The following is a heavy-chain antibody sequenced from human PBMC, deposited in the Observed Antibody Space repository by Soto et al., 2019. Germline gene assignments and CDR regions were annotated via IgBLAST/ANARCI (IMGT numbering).Heavy chain of an antibody. CDR2: ISGSGGST. J-gene: IGHJ4*02. V-gene: IGHV3-23*01. Sequence: GGSLRLSCPASGFTFSSYAMSWVRQAPGKGLEWVSAISGSGGSTYYADSVKGRFTISRDNSKNTLYLQMNSLRAEDTAVYYCAKARGSSTPAPGSYWGQGTLVTVSS. CDR1: GFTFSSYA. D-gene: IGHD2-2*01. CDR3: AKARGSSTPAPGSY.